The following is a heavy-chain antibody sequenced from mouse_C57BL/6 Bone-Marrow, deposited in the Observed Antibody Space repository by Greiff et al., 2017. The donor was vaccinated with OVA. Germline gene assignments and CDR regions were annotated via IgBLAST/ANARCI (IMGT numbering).Heavy chain of an antibody. CDR1: GYTFTNYW. CDR2: IYPGGGYT. D-gene: IGHD3-3*01. V-gene: IGHV1-63*01. CDR3: ARRDLYWYFDV. J-gene: IGHJ1*03. Sequence: QVQLKESGAELVRPGTSVKMSCKASGYTFTNYWIGWAKQRPGHGLEWIGDIYPGGGYTNYNEKFKGKATLTADKSSSTAYMQFSSLTSEDSAIYYCARRDLYWYFDVWGTGTTVTVSS.